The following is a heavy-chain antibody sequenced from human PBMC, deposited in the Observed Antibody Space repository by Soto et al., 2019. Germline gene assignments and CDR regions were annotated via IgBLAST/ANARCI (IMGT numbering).Heavy chain of an antibody. J-gene: IGHJ3*02. CDR1: GGSVSSGSYY. V-gene: IGHV4-61*01. D-gene: IGHD1-26*01. CDR3: ARDRVVGATDAFDI. CDR2: IYYSGST. Sequence: SETLSLTCTVSGGSVSSGSYYWSWIRQPTGKGLEWIGYIYYSGSTNYNPSLKSRVTISVDTSKNQFSLKLSSVTAADTAVYYCARDRVVGATDAFDIWGQGTMVTVSS.